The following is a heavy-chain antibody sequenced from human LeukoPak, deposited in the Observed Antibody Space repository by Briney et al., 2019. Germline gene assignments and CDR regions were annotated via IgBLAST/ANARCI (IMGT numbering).Heavy chain of an antibody. J-gene: IGHJ3*02. Sequence: PGGSLRLSCAASRFTFDDCIMHWVRQAPGKGLEWVSLISWGGETTYYADSVKGRFTTSRDNSKNSLYLQMNSLRSEDTALYYCAKARGLIGGAFDIWGQGTMVTVSS. V-gene: IGHV3-43*01. CDR2: ISWGGETT. CDR3: AKARGLIGGAFDI. CDR1: RFTFDDCI. D-gene: IGHD3-22*01.